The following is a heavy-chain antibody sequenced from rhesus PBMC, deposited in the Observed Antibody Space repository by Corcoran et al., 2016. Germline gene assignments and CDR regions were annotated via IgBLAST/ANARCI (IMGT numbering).Heavy chain of an antibody. V-gene: IGHV4-127*01. CDR3: ARGTPGYSYTSDAFDF. Sequence: QVQLQESGPGLVKPSETLSLTCAVSGYSLSSGYGWGWFRQPPGQGLEWIGYIGGSSGSTNYNPSLKSRVTISKDTSKNQFSLKLSSVTAADTAVYYCARGTPGYSYTSDAFDFWGQGLRVTVSS. CDR1: GYSLSSGYG. CDR2: IGGSSGST. D-gene: IGHD5-12*01. J-gene: IGHJ3*01.